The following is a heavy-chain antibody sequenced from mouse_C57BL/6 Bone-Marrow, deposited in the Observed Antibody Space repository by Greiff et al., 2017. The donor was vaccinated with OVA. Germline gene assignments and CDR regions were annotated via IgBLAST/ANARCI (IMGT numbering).Heavy chain of an antibody. V-gene: IGHV1-42*01. CDR3: AREVYAMDY. CDR2: INPSTGGT. CDR1: GYSFTGYY. Sequence: EVQRVESGPELVKPGASVKISCKASGYSFTGYYMNWVKQSPETSLEWIGEINPSTGGTTYNQKFKSKATLTVDKSSSTAYMQLKSLTSEDSAVYYCAREVYAMDYWGQGTSVTVSS. J-gene: IGHJ4*01.